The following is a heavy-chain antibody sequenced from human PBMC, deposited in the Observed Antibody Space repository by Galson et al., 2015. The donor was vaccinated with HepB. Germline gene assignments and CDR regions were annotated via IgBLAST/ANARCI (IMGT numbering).Heavy chain of an antibody. CDR1: GFTFSSYA. J-gene: IGHJ4*02. CDR3: AKDFARGRDFDWYDPVAY. Sequence: SLRLSCAASGFTFSSYAMSRVRQAPGKGLEWVSTISAPGGSTYYADSVKGRFTMSRDNVKNILYLQMNSLRADDTAVYYCAKDFARGRDFDWYDPVAYWGQGTLVTVSS. CDR2: ISAPGGST. V-gene: IGHV3-23*01. D-gene: IGHD3-9*01.